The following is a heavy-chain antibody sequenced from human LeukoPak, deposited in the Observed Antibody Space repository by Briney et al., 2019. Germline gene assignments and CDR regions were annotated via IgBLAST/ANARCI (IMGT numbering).Heavy chain of an antibody. CDR1: GFTFSSYW. Sequence: GGSLRLSCAASGFTFSSYWMHWVRQAPGKGLVWVSRINGDGSRISYADSVKGRFTISRDNAKNTLYLQMNSLRAEDTALYYCAREGQKYYNMGVWGKGTTVTVS. V-gene: IGHV3-74*01. CDR2: INGDGSRI. J-gene: IGHJ6*03. CDR3: AREGQKYYNMGV.